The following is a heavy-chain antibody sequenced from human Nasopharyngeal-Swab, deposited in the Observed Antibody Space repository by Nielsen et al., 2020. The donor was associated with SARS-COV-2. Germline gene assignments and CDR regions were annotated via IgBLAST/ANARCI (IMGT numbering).Heavy chain of an antibody. J-gene: IGHJ4*02. CDR3: AKELSSSWWY. CDR1: GFTFSSYS. D-gene: IGHD6-13*01. V-gene: IGHV3-21*04. CDR2: ISSSSSYI. Sequence: GESLKISCAASGFTFSSYSMNWVRQAPGKGLEWVSSISSSSSYIYYADSVKGRFTISRDNAKNSLYLQMNSLRAEDTAVYYCAKELSSSWWYWGQGTLVTVSS.